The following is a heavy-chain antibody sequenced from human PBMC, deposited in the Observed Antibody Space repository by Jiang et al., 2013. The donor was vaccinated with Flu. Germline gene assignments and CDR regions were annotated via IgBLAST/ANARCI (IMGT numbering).Heavy chain of an antibody. V-gene: IGHV3-48*03. Sequence: VQLLESGGGLVQPGGSLRLSCAASGFTFSSYEMNWVRQAPGKGLEWVSYITSRGSTVYYADSVRGRFTISRDNAKNSLFLQMNSLRAEDTAVYYCATSGEMELRTLAYWGQGTLVTVSS. CDR2: ITSRGSTV. D-gene: IGHD1-7*01. J-gene: IGHJ4*02. CDR3: ATSGEMELRTLAY. CDR1: GFTFSSYE.